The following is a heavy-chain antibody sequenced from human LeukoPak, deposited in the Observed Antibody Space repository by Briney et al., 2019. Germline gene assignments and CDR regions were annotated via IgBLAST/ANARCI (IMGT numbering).Heavy chain of an antibody. V-gene: IGHV4-59*01. CDR1: GCSISSYY. D-gene: IGHD6-13*01. CDR2: IYYSGST. CDR3: ARVGSIAAAIGPFDP. Sequence: SETLSLTCTVSGCSISSYYWSWIRQPPGKGLEWIGYIYYSGSTHYNPSLKSRVTISVDTSKNQFSLKLSSVTAADTAVYYCARVGSIAAAIGPFDPWGQGTLVTVSS. J-gene: IGHJ5*02.